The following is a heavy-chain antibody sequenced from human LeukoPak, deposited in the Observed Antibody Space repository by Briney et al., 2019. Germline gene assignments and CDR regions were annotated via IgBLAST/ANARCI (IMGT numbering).Heavy chain of an antibody. CDR2: MNPNSGNT. J-gene: IGHJ3*02. V-gene: IGHV1-8*01. D-gene: IGHD3-22*01. Sequence: ASVKVSCKASGYTFTSDDINWVRQATGQGLEWMGWMNPNSGNTGYAQKFQGRVTMTRNTSISTAYMELSSLRSEDTAVYYCATDSSGYHDAFDIWGQGTMVTVSS. CDR3: ATDSSGYHDAFDI. CDR1: GYTFTSDD.